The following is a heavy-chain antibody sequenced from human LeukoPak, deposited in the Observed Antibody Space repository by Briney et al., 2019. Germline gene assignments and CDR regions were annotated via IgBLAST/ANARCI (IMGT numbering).Heavy chain of an antibody. V-gene: IGHV3-23*01. J-gene: IGHJ4*02. D-gene: IGHD6-19*01. CDR2: ISGSGART. CDR3: ARGSGWRAY. CDR1: GFTFSNYA. Sequence: GGSLRLSCAASGFTFSNYAMSWVRQAPGKGLEWVSAISGSGARTYYADSVKGRFTISRDNAKNSLYLQMNSLRAEDTAVYYCARGSGWRAYWGQGTLVTVSS.